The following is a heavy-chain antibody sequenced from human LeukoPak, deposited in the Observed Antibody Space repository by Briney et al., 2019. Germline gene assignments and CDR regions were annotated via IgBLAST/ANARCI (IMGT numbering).Heavy chain of an antibody. CDR3: ASHIAVAGNLRDNWFDP. V-gene: IGHV4-34*01. Sequence: SETLSLTCAVYGGSFSGYYWSWIRQPPGKGLEWIGEINHSGSTNYNPSLKSRVTVSVGTSKNQFSLKLSSVTAADTAVYYCASHIAVAGNLRDNWFDPWGQGTLVTVSS. D-gene: IGHD6-19*01. CDR1: GGSFSGYY. CDR2: INHSGST. J-gene: IGHJ5*02.